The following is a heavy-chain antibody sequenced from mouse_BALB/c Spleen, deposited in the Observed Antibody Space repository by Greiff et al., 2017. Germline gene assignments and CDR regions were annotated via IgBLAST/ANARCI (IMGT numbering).Heavy chain of an antibody. CDR1: GFNIKDYY. J-gene: IGHJ4*01. Sequence: EVKLVESGAELVRSGASVKLSCTASGFNIKDYYMHWVKQRPEQGLEWIGWIDPENGDTEYAPKFQGKATMTADTSSNTAYLQLSSLTSEDTAVYYCNAWSQTARAVYAMDYWGQGTSVTVSS. CDR2: IDPENGDT. D-gene: IGHD3-2*01. CDR3: NAWSQTARAVYAMDY. V-gene: IGHV14-4*02.